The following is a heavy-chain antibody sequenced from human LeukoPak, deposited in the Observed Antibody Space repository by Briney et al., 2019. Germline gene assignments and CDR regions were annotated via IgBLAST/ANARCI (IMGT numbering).Heavy chain of an antibody. Sequence: GGSLRLSRAASGFTFSDYYMSWIRQAPGKGLEWVASIKQDGSEKYYVDSVKGRFSVSRDNAKNSLYLQMNSLRAEDTAVYYCARNWGITYWGQGTLVTVSS. CDR3: ARNWGITY. CDR1: GFTFSDYY. V-gene: IGHV3-7*04. J-gene: IGHJ4*02. CDR2: IKQDGSEK. D-gene: IGHD7-27*01.